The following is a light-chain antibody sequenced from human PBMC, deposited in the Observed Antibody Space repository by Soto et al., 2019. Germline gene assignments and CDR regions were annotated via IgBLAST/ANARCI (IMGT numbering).Light chain of an antibody. J-gene: IGLJ2*01. CDR3: AAWDDSLNGYVV. Sequence: QSVLTQPASAPGTPGQRVTISCSGSRYNIGSNTVNWYQQVPGTAPRLLIHRDHQRPSGVPDRFSGSKSGTSASLAISGLQSEDEADYYCAAWDDSLNGYVVFGGGTKVTVL. CDR1: RYNIGSNT. V-gene: IGLV1-44*01. CDR2: RDH.